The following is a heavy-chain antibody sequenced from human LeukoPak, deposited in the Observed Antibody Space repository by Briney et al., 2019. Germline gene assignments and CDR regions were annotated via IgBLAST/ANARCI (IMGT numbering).Heavy chain of an antibody. V-gene: IGHV4-34*01. D-gene: IGHD3-16*02. CDR3: ARGGRRNYVWGSYRYAAFDI. CDR2: INHSGST. CDR1: GGSFSGYY. J-gene: IGHJ3*02. Sequence: SETLSLTCAVYGGSFSGYYWSWIRQPPGKGLEWIGEINHSGSTNYNPSLKSRVTISVDTSKNQFSLKLSSVTAADTAVYYCARGGRRNYVWGSYRYAAFDIWGQGTMVTVSS.